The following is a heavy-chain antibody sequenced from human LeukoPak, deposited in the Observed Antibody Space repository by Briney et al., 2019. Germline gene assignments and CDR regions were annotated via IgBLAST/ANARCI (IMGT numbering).Heavy chain of an antibody. J-gene: IGHJ6*02. V-gene: IGHV1-46*01. D-gene: IGHD1-7*01. Sequence: ASVKVSCKSSAYTFTTYYIHWVRQAPGQGLEWIGMIYPSTGSTYYAQRFQGRVTMTRDTSTSTVYMELGSLTSDDTAVYYCARAFKLELSYYYYGMDVWGQGTTVTVSS. CDR1: AYTFTTYY. CDR3: ARAFKLELSYYYYGMDV. CDR2: IYPSTGST.